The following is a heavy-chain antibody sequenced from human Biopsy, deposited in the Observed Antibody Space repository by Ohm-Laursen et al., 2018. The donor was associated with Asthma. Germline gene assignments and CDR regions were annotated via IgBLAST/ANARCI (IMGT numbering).Heavy chain of an antibody. D-gene: IGHD3-10*01. J-gene: IGHJ6*02. Sequence: ASVEVSCKASGYTFNSAGIAWVRQAPGQGLEWMGWISVYNGNTKVAQKLQDRVTMITDTSTSTAYMELRSLRSDDTAVYFCARAVDYSHYYGIDVWGQGTTVTVS. CDR2: ISVYNGNT. CDR1: GYTFNSAG. V-gene: IGHV1-18*01. CDR3: ARAVDYSHYYGIDV.